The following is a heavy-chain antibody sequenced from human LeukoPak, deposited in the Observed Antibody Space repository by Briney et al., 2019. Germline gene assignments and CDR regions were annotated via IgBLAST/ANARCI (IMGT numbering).Heavy chain of an antibody. D-gene: IGHD1-26*01. J-gene: IGHJ3*02. CDR3: ASAGGGIYAFDI. CDR1: GFTFSSYS. Sequence: GGSLRLSCAASGFTFSSYSMNWVRQAPGKGLEWVSSISSSSSYIYYADSVKGRITISRDNAKNSLYLQMNSLRAEDTAVYYCASAGGGIYAFDIWGQGTMVTVSS. V-gene: IGHV3-21*01. CDR2: ISSSSSYI.